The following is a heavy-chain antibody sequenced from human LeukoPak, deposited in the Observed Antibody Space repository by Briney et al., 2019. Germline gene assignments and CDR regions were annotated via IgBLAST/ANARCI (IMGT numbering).Heavy chain of an antibody. V-gene: IGHV3-7*01. J-gene: IGHJ4*02. CDR1: GFTFSTYW. CDR3: ARENLYGSGTSFDY. CDR2: IKQDGSEK. Sequence: PGGSLRLSCAASGFTFSTYWMSWVRQAPGKGLEWVGNIKQDGSEKYYVESVKGRFTISRDNAKNSLYLQMNSLTAKDTAVYYGARENLYGSGTSFDYWGQGTLVTVSS. D-gene: IGHD3-10*01.